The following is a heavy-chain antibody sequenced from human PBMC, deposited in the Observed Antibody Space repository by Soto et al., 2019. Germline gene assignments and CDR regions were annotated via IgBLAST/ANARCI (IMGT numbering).Heavy chain of an antibody. V-gene: IGHV1-18*01. Sequence: ASVKISCKASGYTFTSYGISWVRQAPGQGLEGMGWISAYNGNTNYAQKLQGRVTMTTDISTSTAYMELRSLRSDDTAVYSCASDSGGQLVPGRYGMDVCRQGPTVTVSS. J-gene: IGHJ6*02. CDR3: ASDSGGQLVPGRYGMDV. D-gene: IGHD6-6*01. CDR2: ISAYNGNT. CDR1: GYTFTSYG.